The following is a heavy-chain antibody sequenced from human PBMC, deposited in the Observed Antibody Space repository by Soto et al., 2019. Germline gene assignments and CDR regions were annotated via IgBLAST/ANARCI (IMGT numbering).Heavy chain of an antibody. J-gene: IGHJ4*02. Sequence: QVQLVESGGGLVKPGGSLRLSCAASGFTFSDYYMSWIRQAPGKGLEWISYISSSSDYTDYADSVKGRFTISRDNAKNSLYLQMNSLRAEDTAVYYCAREDYYDGSGHHSYWGQGTLVSVSS. CDR2: ISSSSDYT. V-gene: IGHV3-11*05. CDR3: AREDYYDGSGHHSY. D-gene: IGHD3-22*01. CDR1: GFTFSDYY.